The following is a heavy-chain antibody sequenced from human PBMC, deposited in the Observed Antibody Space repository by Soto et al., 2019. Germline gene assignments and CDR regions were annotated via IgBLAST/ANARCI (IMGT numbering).Heavy chain of an antibody. CDR2: INPSGGST. Sequence: GASVKVSCKASGYTFTSYYMHWVRQAPGQGLEWMGIINPSGGSTSYAQKFQGRVTMTRDTSTSTVYMELSSLRSEDTAVYYCARDLDSYYDYVWGSYLPAAFDIWGQGTMVTVSS. CDR1: GYTFTSYY. CDR3: ARDLDSYYDYVWGSYLPAAFDI. J-gene: IGHJ3*02. V-gene: IGHV1-46*01. D-gene: IGHD3-16*02.